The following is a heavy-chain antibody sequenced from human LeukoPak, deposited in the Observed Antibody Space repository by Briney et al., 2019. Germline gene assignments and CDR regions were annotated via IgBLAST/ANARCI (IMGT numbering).Heavy chain of an antibody. Sequence: GESLKISCQVSGYIFTIYWIGWVRQLPGKGLEWMGIIYPGDSDTRYSPSFQGQVTISADKSLTTAYLQWSSLKASDTAMYYCARQTGYTSSWYDYWGQGTLVTVSS. D-gene: IGHD6-13*01. CDR1: GYIFTIYW. V-gene: IGHV5-51*01. CDR3: ARQTGYTSSWYDY. CDR2: IYPGDSDT. J-gene: IGHJ4*02.